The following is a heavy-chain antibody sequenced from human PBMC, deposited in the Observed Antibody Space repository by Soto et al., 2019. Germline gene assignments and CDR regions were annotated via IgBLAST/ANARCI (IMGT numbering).Heavy chain of an antibody. CDR3: ARDGPDFSTVTTNYYYYGMDV. CDR2: ISAYNGNT. J-gene: IGHJ6*02. D-gene: IGHD4-17*01. Sequence: ASVKVSCKASGYNFTSYGISWVRQAPGQGLEWMGWISAYNGNTNYAQKLQGRVTMTTDTSTSTAYMELRSLRSDDTAVYYCARDGPDFSTVTTNYYYYGMDVWGQGTTVTVSS. V-gene: IGHV1-18*01. CDR1: GYNFTSYG.